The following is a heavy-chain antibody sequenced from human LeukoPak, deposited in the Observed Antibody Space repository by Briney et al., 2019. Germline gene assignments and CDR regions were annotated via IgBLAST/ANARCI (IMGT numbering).Heavy chain of an antibody. CDR2: INPSGGST. CDR1: GFTFTGHY. J-gene: IGHJ4*02. D-gene: IGHD6-13*01. V-gene: IGHV1-46*01. Sequence: ASVKVSCRTSGFTFTGHYMHWVRQAPGQGLEWMGIINPSGGSTSYAQKFQGRVTMTRDMSTSTVYMELSSLRSEDTAVYYCAREGLVPWVDYWGQGTLVTVSS. CDR3: AREGLVPWVDY.